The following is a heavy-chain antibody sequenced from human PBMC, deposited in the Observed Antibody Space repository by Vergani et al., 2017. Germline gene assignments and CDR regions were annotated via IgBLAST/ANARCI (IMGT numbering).Heavy chain of an antibody. CDR3: ARGRGYSGYDEGPRDFDY. Sequence: QVQLVESGGGVVQPGRSLRLSCAASGFTFSSYGMHWVRQAPGKGLEWVAVIWYDGSNKYYADSVKGRFTISRDNSKNTLYLQMNSLRAEDTAVYYCARGRGYSGYDEGPRDFDYWGQGTLVTVSS. J-gene: IGHJ4*02. D-gene: IGHD5-12*01. CDR1: GFTFSSYG. V-gene: IGHV3-33*01. CDR2: IWYDGSNK.